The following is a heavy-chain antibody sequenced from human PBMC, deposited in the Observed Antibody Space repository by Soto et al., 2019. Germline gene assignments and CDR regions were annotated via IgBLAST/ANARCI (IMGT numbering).Heavy chain of an antibody. D-gene: IGHD3-10*01. Sequence: SETLSLTCGVSGGSINSYDWWTWVRQPPKKGLEWIGEISHTGDTNYNPSLKSRATMSVDKSKNQFPLKLTSVTAADTAVYYCARQMYAPVIRGVLMPWGHGALVTVSS. J-gene: IGHJ5*02. CDR1: GGSINSYDW. V-gene: IGHV4-4*02. CDR2: ISHTGDT. CDR3: ARQMYAPVIRGVLMP.